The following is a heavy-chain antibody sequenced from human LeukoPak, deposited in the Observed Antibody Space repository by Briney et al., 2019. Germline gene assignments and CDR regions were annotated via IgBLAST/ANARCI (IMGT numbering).Heavy chain of an antibody. CDR1: GFIFGSYV. Sequence: PGGSLRLSCAGSGFIFGSYVMSWVRQTPGMGLQWVAPTLYDGSRKYYEDSVKGRFIISRDNSENTLYLQMDSLRVEDTAIYYCARERQALYGMDVWGQGTTVTVSS. J-gene: IGHJ6*02. V-gene: IGHV3-30*02. CDR2: TLYDGSRK. CDR3: ARERQALYGMDV.